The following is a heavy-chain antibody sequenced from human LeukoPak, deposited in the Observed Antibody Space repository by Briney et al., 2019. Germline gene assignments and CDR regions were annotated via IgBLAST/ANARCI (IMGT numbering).Heavy chain of an antibody. CDR3: ARGLWYRQWLGTNWFDP. Sequence: KPSETLSLTCAVYGGSFSGYYWSWIRQPPGKGLEWIGEINHSGSTNYNPSLKSRVTISVDTSKNQFSLKLSSVTAADTAVYYCARGLWYRQWLGTNWFDPWGQGTLVTVSS. D-gene: IGHD6-19*01. V-gene: IGHV4-34*01. CDR1: GGSFSGYY. J-gene: IGHJ5*02. CDR2: INHSGST.